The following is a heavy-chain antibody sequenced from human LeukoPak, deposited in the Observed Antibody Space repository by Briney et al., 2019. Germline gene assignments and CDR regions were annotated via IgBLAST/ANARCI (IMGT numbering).Heavy chain of an antibody. J-gene: IGHJ4*02. CDR1: GYTFTGYY. CDR2: INPNSGGT. D-gene: IGHD2-2*01. CDR3: ARGSTSWISGDFDY. V-gene: IGHV1-2*02. Sequence: ASVKVSCKASGYTFTGYYMHWVRQAPGQGLEWMGWINPNSGGTNYAQKFQGRVTMTRDTSISTAYMEPSRLRSDDTAVYYCARGSTSWISGDFDYWGQGTLVTVSS.